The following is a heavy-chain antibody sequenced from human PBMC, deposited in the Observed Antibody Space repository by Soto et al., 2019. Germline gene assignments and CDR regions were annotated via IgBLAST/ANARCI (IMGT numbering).Heavy chain of an antibody. J-gene: IGHJ4*02. D-gene: IGHD2-8*01. Sequence: SETLSLTCAVYGGSFSGYYWSWIRQPPGKGLEWIGEINHSGSTNYNPSLKSRVTISVDTSKNQFSLKLSSVTAADTAVYYCARGSMVYASDPFGVFNYFDYWGQGTLVTVS. CDR3: ARGSMVYASDPFGVFNYFDY. CDR2: INHSGST. CDR1: GGSFSGYY. V-gene: IGHV4-34*01.